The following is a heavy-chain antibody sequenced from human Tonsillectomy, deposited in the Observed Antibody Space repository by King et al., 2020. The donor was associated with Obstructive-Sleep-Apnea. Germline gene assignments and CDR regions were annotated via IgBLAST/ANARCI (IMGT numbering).Heavy chain of an antibody. CDR1: GFTFSSYA. CDR2: ISGSGGIT. D-gene: IGHD2-8*01. CDR3: AKGYCTNGVCYFDY. V-gene: IGHV3-23*04. Sequence: DVQLVESGGGLVQPGGSLRLSCAASGFTFSSYAMSWVRQAPGKGLEWVSSISGSGGITNYADSVKGRFTISRDNSKNTLDLQMNSLRDEDTAVYYCAKGYCTNGVCYFDYWGQGTLVTVSS. J-gene: IGHJ4*02.